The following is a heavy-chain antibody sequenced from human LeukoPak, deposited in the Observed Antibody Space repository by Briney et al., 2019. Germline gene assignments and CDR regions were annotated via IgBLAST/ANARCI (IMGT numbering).Heavy chain of an antibody. CDR1: GFTFSSYS. CDR2: ISSSSGYI. D-gene: IGHD6-13*01. V-gene: IGHV3-21*01. CDR3: ARDGAAAPHDY. Sequence: GGSLRLSCAASGFTFSSYSMNWVRQAPGKGLEWVSSISSSSGYIYYADSVKGRFTISRDNAKNSLYLQMNSLRAEDTAVYYCARDGAAAPHDYWGQGTLVTVSS. J-gene: IGHJ4*02.